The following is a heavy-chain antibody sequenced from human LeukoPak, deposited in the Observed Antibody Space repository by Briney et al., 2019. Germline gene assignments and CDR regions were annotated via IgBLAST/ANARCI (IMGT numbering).Heavy chain of an antibody. Sequence: GASVKVSCKASGYTFTSYDINWVRQATGQGLEWMGWMNPNSGNTGYAQKFQGRVTMTRNTSISTAYMELSSLRSEDTAVYYCARGLGIAVVPAAPYYFDYWGQGTLVTVSS. CDR3: ARGLGIAVVPAAPYYFDY. J-gene: IGHJ4*02. D-gene: IGHD2-2*01. V-gene: IGHV1-8*01. CDR2: MNPNSGNT. CDR1: GYTFTSYD.